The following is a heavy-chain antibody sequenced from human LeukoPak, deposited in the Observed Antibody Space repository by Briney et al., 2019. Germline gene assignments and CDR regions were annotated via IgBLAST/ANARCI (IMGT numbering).Heavy chain of an antibody. V-gene: IGHV4-39*07. CDR3: ATITYSLPD. J-gene: IGHJ4*02. Sequence: SETLSLTCTVSGGSISSSSYYWGWIRQPPGKGLEWIGSIYYSGSTYYNPSLKSRVTISVDTSKNQFSLKLSSVTAADTAVYYCATITYSLPDWGQGTLVTVSS. CDR2: IYYSGST. CDR1: GGSISSSSYY. D-gene: IGHD3-10*01.